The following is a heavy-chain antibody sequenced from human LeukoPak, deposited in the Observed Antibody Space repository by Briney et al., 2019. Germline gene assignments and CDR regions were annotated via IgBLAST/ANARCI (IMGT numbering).Heavy chain of an antibody. CDR1: GFTFSNFG. CDR3: AKGIVTGYPALDY. Sequence: GGSLRLSCAASGFTFSNFGMHWVRQAPGKGLEWVAVISYDGSNKYYADSVKGRFTISRDNSKNTLYLQMNSLRGEDTAVYYCAKGIVTGYPALDYWGQGTLVTVSS. D-gene: IGHD3-9*01. CDR2: ISYDGSNK. J-gene: IGHJ4*02. V-gene: IGHV3-30*18.